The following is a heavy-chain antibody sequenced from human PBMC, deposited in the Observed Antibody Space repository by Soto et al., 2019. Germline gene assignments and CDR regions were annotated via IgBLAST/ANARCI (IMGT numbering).Heavy chain of an antibody. CDR1: GGTFSNYA. CDR2: IIPIFGTP. Sequence: QVLLVQSGAEVKKPGSSVKVSCKASGGTFSNYAITWVRQAPGQGLEWMGGIIPIFGTPNYAQKFQGRVTNTADESTSTAYMELSSLKSEDTAVYYCARVHYDNIWGAYSHWGQGTLVTVSS. CDR3: ARVHYDNIWGAYSH. D-gene: IGHD3-16*01. V-gene: IGHV1-69*01. J-gene: IGHJ4*02.